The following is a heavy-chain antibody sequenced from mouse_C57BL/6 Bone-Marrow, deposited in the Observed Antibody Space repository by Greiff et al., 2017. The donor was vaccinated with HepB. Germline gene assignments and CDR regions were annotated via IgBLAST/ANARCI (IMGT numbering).Heavy chain of an antibody. CDR1: GFTFSSYA. V-gene: IGHV5-4*03. Sequence: EVKLMESGGGLVKPGGSLKLSCAASGFTFSSYAMSWVRQTLEKRLEWVATISDGGSYTYYPDNVKGRFTISRDNAKNNLYLQMSHLKSEDTAMYYCARLLFWYFDVWGTGTTVTVSS. CDR2: ISDGGSYT. CDR3: ARLLFWYFDV. J-gene: IGHJ1*03.